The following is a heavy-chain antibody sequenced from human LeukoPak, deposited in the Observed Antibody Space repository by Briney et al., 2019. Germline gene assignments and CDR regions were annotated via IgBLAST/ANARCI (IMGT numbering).Heavy chain of an antibody. V-gene: IGHV4-34*01. D-gene: IGHD3-10*01. Sequence: PSETLSLTCAVYGGSFRGYYRSWIRQPPGKGLEWIGEINHSGSTNYNPSLKSRVTISVDTSKNQFSLKLSSVTAADTAVYYCARGRTRGASDFNYWGQGTLVTVSS. CDR2: INHSGST. J-gene: IGHJ4*02. CDR3: ARGRTRGASDFNY. CDR1: GGSFRGYY.